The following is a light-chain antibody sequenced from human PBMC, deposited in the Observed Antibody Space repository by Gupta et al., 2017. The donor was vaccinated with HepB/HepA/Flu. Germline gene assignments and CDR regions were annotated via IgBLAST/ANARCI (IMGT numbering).Light chain of an antibody. Sequence: QSALTQPASAFGPPGQAITISCTGTSRAVGGYNSVSWYQQYPGKAPKLLIYEVHARPSGISTRVSASKSGNTASLTISGLQTEDEADYFCSSFTRSTSTLVLFGGGTKVTVL. J-gene: IGLJ3*02. CDR2: EVH. CDR1: SRAVGGYNS. V-gene: IGLV2-14*01. CDR3: SSFTRSTSTLVL.